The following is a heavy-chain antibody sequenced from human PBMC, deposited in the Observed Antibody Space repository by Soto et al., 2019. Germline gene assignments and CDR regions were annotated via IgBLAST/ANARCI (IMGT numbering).Heavy chain of an antibody. CDR1: GFSLSRTSVA. CDR2: IYWDDDK. V-gene: IGHV2-5*02. CDR3: AHSVVAGLGYYFDY. Sequence: QITLKESGPTLVKPTQTLTLTCTFSGFSLSRTSVAVGWIRQPPGKALEWLALIYWDDDKRYSPFLKSRLTITKDTSKNQVVLTMTNMDPVDTATYYCAHSVVAGLGYYFDYWGQGTLVTVSS. J-gene: IGHJ4*02. D-gene: IGHD6-19*01.